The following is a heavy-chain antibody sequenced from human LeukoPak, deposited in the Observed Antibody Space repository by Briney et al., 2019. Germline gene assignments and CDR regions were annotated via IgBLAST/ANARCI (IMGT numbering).Heavy chain of an antibody. CDR1: GFTFSSYS. Sequence: PGGSLRLSCAVSGFTFSSYSMSWVRQAPGKGLEWVSNMKEDGSEIFYVDSVKGRFTISRDNAKNSLYLQMNSLRAEDTALYHCARGVNYYDSSGYLFDYWGQGTLVTVSS. D-gene: IGHD3-22*01. CDR3: ARGVNYYDSSGYLFDY. J-gene: IGHJ4*02. V-gene: IGHV3-7*03. CDR2: MKEDGSEI.